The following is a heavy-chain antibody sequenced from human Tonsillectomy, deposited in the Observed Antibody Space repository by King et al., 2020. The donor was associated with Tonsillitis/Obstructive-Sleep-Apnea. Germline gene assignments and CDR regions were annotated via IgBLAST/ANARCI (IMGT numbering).Heavy chain of an antibody. D-gene: IGHD5-12*01. CDR2: IDPSDSYA. J-gene: IGHJ3*02. CDR3: ARGGIGYDFAFDI. Sequence: QLVQSGAEVKEPGESLRISCKGSGYSFASYWINWVRQMPGKGLEWMGKIDPSDSYANYSPSFQGHVTFSVDKSISPAHLPWSSLRASDNAMYYCARGGIGYDFAFDIWGQGTMVTVSS. V-gene: IGHV5-10-1*01. CDR1: GYSFASYW.